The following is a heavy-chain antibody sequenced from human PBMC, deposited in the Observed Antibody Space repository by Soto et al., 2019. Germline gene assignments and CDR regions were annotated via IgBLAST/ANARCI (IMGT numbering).Heavy chain of an antibody. CDR3: ARECIAARGYYFDY. Sequence: PGGSLRLSCAASGFTFCSYSMNWVRQAPGKGLEWVSYISSSSSTIYYADSVKGRFTISRDNAKNSLYLQMNSLRAEDTAVYYCARECIAARGYYFDYWGQGTLVTVSS. CDR1: GFTFCSYS. D-gene: IGHD6-6*01. V-gene: IGHV3-48*01. J-gene: IGHJ4*02. CDR2: ISSSSSTI.